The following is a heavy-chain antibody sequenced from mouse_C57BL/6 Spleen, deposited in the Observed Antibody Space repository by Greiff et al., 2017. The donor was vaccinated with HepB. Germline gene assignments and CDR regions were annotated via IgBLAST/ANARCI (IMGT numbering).Heavy chain of an antibody. V-gene: IGHV14-2*01. CDR3: ARCDYVFYWYFDV. D-gene: IGHD2-4*01. Sequence: VQLKESGAELVKPGASVKLSCTASGFNIKDYYMHWVKQRTEQGLEWIGRIDPEDGETKYDPKFQGKATITADTSSNTAYLQLSSLTSEDTAVYYCARCDYVFYWYFDVWGTGTTVTVSS. CDR1: GFNIKDYY. CDR2: IDPEDGET. J-gene: IGHJ1*03.